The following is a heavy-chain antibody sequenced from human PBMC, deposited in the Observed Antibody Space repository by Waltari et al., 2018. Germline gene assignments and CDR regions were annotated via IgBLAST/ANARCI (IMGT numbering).Heavy chain of an antibody. CDR1: GGTFSTYA. J-gene: IGHJ6*02. CDR3: ARAATDYYDCYCMDV. CDR2: IIPIFGTA. Sequence: QVQLVQSGAEVKKPGSSVQVSCKASGGTFSTYAISWVRQAPGQGLEWMGGIIPIFGTANYAQKFQGRVTITADESTSTAYMELRSLRSEDTAVYYCARAATDYYDCYCMDVWGQGTTVTVSS. V-gene: IGHV1-69*01. D-gene: IGHD1-26*01.